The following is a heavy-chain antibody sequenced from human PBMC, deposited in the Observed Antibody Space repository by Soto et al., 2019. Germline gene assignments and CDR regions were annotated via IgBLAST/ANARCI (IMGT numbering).Heavy chain of an antibody. V-gene: IGHV3-23*01. J-gene: IGHJ4*02. CDR2: ISGSGGST. D-gene: IGHD3-3*01. Sequence: GGSLRPSCAASGFTFSSYAMSWVRQAPGKGLEWVSAISGSGGSTYYADSVKGRFTISRDNSKNTLYLQMNSLRAEDTAVYYCAKGVRHYDFWSGSNYFDYWGQGTLVTVSS. CDR1: GFTFSSYA. CDR3: AKGVRHYDFWSGSNYFDY.